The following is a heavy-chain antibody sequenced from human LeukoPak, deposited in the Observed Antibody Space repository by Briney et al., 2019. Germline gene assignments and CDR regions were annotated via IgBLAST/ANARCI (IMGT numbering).Heavy chain of an antibody. CDR2: IYYSGST. D-gene: IGHD3-10*01. V-gene: IGHV4-61*01. CDR3: ARNMVRGASYFYFGLDV. Sequence: SETLSLTCTVSGGSVSSGSYYWSWIRQPPGKGLEWIGYIYYSGSTNYNPSLKSRVTISVDTSKNQFSLKLSSVTAADTAVYYCARNMVRGASYFYFGLDVWGQGTTVTVSS. CDR1: GGSVSSGSYY. J-gene: IGHJ6*02.